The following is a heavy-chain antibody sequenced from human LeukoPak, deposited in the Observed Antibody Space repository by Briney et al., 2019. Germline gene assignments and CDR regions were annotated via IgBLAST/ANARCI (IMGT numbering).Heavy chain of an antibody. J-gene: IGHJ4*02. D-gene: IGHD1-26*01. CDR2: VYTRASA. V-gene: IGHV4-61*02. CDR3: ARDNSGSFPPIFDH. CDR1: GDSMTSGSYY. Sequence: SSQTLSLTCTVSGDSMTSGSYYWSWIRQPAGKGLEWIGRVYTRASATYNPSPKSRVTLSVDTSNNQVSLRLTSVTAADTAVYYCARDNSGSFPPIFDHWGQGFQVTVSS.